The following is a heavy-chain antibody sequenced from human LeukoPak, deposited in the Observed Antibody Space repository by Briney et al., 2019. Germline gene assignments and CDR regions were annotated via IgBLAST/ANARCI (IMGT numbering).Heavy chain of an antibody. J-gene: IGHJ4*02. CDR3: AKGRMGATLDFDY. D-gene: IGHD1-26*01. CDR1: GFTFSSYA. CDR2: ISGSGGST. Sequence: GGSLRLSCAPSGFTFSSYAMSWVRQAPGKGLEWVSAISGSGGSTYYADSAKGRFTISRDNSKNTLYLQMNSLRAEDTAVYYCAKGRMGATLDFDYWGQGNLVTVSS. V-gene: IGHV3-23*01.